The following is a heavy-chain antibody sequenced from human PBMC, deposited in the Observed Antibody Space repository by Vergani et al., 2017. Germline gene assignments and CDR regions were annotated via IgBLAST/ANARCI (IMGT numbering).Heavy chain of an antibody. CDR2: IYSGGST. CDR3: AKDIGDFWSGGFDY. J-gene: IGHJ4*02. D-gene: IGHD3-3*01. CDR1: GFTVSSNY. Sequence: EVQLVESGGGLVQPGGSLRLSCAASGFTVSSNYMSWVRQAPGKGLEWVSVIYSGGSTYYADSVKGRFTISRDNSKNTLYLQMNSLRAEDTALYYCAKDIGDFWSGGFDYWGQGTLVTVSS. V-gene: IGHV3-66*02.